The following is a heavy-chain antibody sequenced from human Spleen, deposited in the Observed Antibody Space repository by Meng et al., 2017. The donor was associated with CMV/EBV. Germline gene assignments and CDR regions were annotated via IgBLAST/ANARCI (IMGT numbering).Heavy chain of an antibody. J-gene: IGHJ3*02. Sequence: ASVKVSCKASGYTFTSFGISWVRQAPGEGLEWMGWISAYNGNTNYPQKLQGRVTMTTDTSTSTAYMELRSLRSDDTAVYYCARDLEGYSSSPDAFDIWGQGTMVTVSS. CDR2: ISAYNGNT. CDR3: ARDLEGYSSSPDAFDI. D-gene: IGHD6-6*01. CDR1: GYTFTSFG. V-gene: IGHV1-18*01.